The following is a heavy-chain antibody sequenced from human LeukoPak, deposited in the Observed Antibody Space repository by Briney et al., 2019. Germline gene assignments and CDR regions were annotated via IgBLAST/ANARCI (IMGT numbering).Heavy chain of an antibody. D-gene: IGHD3-22*01. CDR1: GYTFTSYD. Sequence: ASVKVSCKASGYTFTSYDINWVRQATGQGLEWMGWMNPNSGNTGYAQKFQGRVTMTRNTSISTAYMELSSLRSEDTAVYYCARPLTYYYESSGSNAFDIWGQGTMVTVSS. V-gene: IGHV1-8*01. J-gene: IGHJ3*02. CDR3: ARPLTYYYESSGSNAFDI. CDR2: MNPNSGNT.